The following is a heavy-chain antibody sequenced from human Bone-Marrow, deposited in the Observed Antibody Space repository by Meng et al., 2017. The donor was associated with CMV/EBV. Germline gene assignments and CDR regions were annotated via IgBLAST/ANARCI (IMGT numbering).Heavy chain of an antibody. D-gene: IGHD2-15*01. CDR2: ISYDGSNK. J-gene: IGHJ4*02. CDR1: GFTFSSYA. V-gene: IGHV3-30-3*01. Sequence: GESLKISCAASGFTFSSYAMHWVRQAPGKGLEWVAVISYDGSNKYYADSVKGRFTISRDNSKNTLYLQMNSLRAEDTAVYYCARHQGSPHFDYWGQGTLVTVSS. CDR3: ARHQGSPHFDY.